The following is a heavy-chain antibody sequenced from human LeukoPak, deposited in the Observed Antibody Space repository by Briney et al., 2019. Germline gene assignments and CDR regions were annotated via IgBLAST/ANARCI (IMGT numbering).Heavy chain of an antibody. CDR3: ARDGRGYSYGYYGMDV. V-gene: IGHV4-4*07. Sequence: SETLSLTCTVSGGSISSYYWSWIRQPAGKGLEWIGRIYTSGSTNYNPSLKSRVTMSVDTSKNQFSLKLSSVTAADTAVYYCARDGRGYSYGYYGMDVWGQGTTVTVSS. J-gene: IGHJ6*02. CDR1: GGSISSYY. CDR2: IYTSGST. D-gene: IGHD5-18*01.